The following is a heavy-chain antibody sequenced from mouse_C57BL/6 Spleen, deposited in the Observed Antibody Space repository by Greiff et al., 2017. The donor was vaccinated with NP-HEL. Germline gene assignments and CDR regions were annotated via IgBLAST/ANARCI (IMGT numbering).Heavy chain of an antibody. D-gene: IGHD1-1*01. J-gene: IGHJ2*01. V-gene: IGHV1-66*01. Sequence: QVQLQQSGPELVKPGASVKISCKASGYSFTSYYIHWVKQRPGQGLEWIGWIYPGSGNTKYNEKFKGKATLTADTSSSTAYMQLSSLTSEDSAVYYCAREFVYYSDYWGQGTTLTVSS. CDR3: AREFVYYSDY. CDR2: IYPGSGNT. CDR1: GYSFTSYY.